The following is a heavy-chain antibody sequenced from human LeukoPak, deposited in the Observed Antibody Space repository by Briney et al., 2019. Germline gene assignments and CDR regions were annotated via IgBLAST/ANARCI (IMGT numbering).Heavy chain of an antibody. CDR2: MNIDGSEK. CDR1: GFTFSNYW. CDR3: ARGGSRHPSPEDY. J-gene: IGHJ4*02. D-gene: IGHD1-1*01. Sequence: GGSLRLSCAASGFTFSNYWVGWVRQAPGKRLEWVANMNIDGSEKYYADSVKGRFSISRDNARNSVYLQMSSLRAEDTAVYYCARGGSRHPSPEDYWGRGTLVTVSS. V-gene: IGHV3-7*03.